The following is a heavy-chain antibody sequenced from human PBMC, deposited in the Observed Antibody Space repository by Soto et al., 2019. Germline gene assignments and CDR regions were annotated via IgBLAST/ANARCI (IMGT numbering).Heavy chain of an antibody. CDR2: ISGSGGSP. Sequence: GGSLRLSCAASGFTFSSYAMSWVRQAPGKGLEWVSTISGSGGSPYYADSVKGRFTISVDKSKNQFSLKLSSVTAADTAVYHCARRSPRGDHFDYWGQGTLVTVSS. CDR1: GFTFSSYA. D-gene: IGHD3-10*01. CDR3: ARRSPRGDHFDY. V-gene: IGHV3-23*01. J-gene: IGHJ4*02.